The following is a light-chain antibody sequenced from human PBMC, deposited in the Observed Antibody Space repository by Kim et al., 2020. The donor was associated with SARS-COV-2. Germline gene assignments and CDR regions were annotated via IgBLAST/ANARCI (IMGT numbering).Light chain of an antibody. V-gene: IGLV1-44*01. CDR3: AAWDDSLNGVV. CDR1: SSNIGSNT. CDR2: NNN. J-gene: IGLJ2*01. Sequence: ELTQPPSASGTPGQRVTISCSGSSSNIGSNTVNWYQQLPGTAPKLLIYNNNQRPSGVPDRCSGSKSGISASLAISGLQSEDEADYYCAAWDDSLNGVVFGGGTQLTVL.